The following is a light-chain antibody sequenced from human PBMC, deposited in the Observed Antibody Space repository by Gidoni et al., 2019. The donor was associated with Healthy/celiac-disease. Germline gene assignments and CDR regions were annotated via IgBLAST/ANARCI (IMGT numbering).Light chain of an antibody. J-gene: IGKJ1*01. Sequence: DIVMTQSPATLSVSPGERATPSCRASQSVSSNFAWYQQKPGQAPRLLSYGASTRATGIPARFSGSGSGTEFTLTISSLQSEDVAVYYCQQYNNWPQWTFGQGTKVEIK. CDR3: QQYNNWPQWT. CDR2: GAS. V-gene: IGKV3-15*01. CDR1: QSVSSN.